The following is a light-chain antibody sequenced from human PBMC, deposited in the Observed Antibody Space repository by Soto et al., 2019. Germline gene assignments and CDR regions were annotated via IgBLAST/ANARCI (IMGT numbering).Light chain of an antibody. CDR1: SSNIGSSN. CDR3: AAWDDSLNGRV. CDR2: TNN. Sequence: QSALTQPASVSGSPGQSITISCSGSSSNIGSSNVNWYQQLPGTAPKLLIYTNNQRPSGVPDRFSGSKSGTSASLAISGLQSEDEADYYCAAWDDSLNGRVFGTGTKLTVL. J-gene: IGLJ1*01. V-gene: IGLV1-44*01.